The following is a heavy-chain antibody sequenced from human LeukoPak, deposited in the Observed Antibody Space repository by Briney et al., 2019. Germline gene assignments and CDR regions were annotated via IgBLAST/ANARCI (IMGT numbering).Heavy chain of an antibody. CDR1: GGSISSSSAY. Sequence: SETLSLTCTVSGGSISSSSAYWGWIRQPPGKGLEWIGSIYYRKKTYYNPSLKRRVTICENTYKNQFSLTLGSVGETDTAVYYCASPRGFSYGYFDYWGQGTLVTVSS. CDR2: IYYRKKT. J-gene: IGHJ4*02. D-gene: IGHD5-18*01. CDR3: ASPRGFSYGYFDY. V-gene: IGHV4-39*01.